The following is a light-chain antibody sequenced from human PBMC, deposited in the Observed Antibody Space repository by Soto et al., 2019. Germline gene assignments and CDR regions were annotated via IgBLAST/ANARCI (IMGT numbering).Light chain of an antibody. J-gene: IGLJ1*01. V-gene: IGLV2-14*03. CDR1: ISDVGGYNY. CDR3: GSYTSSSSYV. Sequence: QSALSQPASVSGSPGQSITISCTGSISDVGGYNYVSWYQQHPGKAPKLVIFDVSDRPSGISNRFSGSKSGNTASLTISGLRTEDEADYYCGSYTSSSSYVFGSGTKVTVL. CDR2: DVS.